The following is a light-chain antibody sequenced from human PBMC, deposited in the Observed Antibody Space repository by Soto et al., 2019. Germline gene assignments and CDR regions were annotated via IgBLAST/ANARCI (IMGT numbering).Light chain of an antibody. J-gene: IGKJ2*01. CDR3: QQYFNTPYT. CDR2: WAS. V-gene: IGKV4-1*01. Sequence: DIVMTQSPDSLAVSLGERATINCKSSQSILYSSNNKNYLAWYQQKPGQPPTLLIYWASTRESGVPDRFSGSGSGADFTLTISSLQAEDVAVYCCQQYFNTPYTFGQGTKLEIK. CDR1: QSILYSSNNKNY.